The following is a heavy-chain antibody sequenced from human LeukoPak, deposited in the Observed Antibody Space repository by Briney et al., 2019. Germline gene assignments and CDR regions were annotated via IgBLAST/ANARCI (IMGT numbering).Heavy chain of an antibody. V-gene: IGHV4-59*01. Sequence: SETLSLTCTVSGGSISSYYWSWIRQPPGKGLEWIGYIYYSGSTNYNPSLKSRVTISVDTSKNQFALKLSSVTAADTAVYYCARHSSGWSHRVCWGQGTLITVSS. CDR3: ARHSSGWSHRVC. J-gene: IGHJ4*02. D-gene: IGHD6-19*01. CDR2: IYYSGST. CDR1: GGSISSYY.